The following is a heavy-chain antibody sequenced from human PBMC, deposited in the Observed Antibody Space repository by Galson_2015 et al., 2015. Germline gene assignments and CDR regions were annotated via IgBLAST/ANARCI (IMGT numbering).Heavy chain of an antibody. Sequence: SLRLSCALSGFTFSSYAMHWVRQAPGKGLEWVAVISYDGSNKYYADSVKGRFTISRDNSKNTLYLQMNSLRAEDTAVYYCARVYGSGWSYWYFDLWGRGTLVTVSS. V-gene: IGHV3-30*01. CDR2: ISYDGSNK. CDR1: GFTFSSYA. D-gene: IGHD6-19*01. J-gene: IGHJ2*01. CDR3: ARVYGSGWSYWYFDL.